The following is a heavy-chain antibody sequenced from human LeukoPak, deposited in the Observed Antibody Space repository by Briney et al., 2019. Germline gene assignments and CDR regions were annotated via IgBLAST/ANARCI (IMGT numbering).Heavy chain of an antibody. D-gene: IGHD4-17*01. J-gene: IGHJ4*02. V-gene: IGHV3-23*01. CDR2: ISGSGGNT. CDR1: GFTFTNYP. CDR3: AKERITTTAFDY. Sequence: GGSLRLSCAASGFTFTNYPMNCVRQAPGKGLEWVSDISGSGGNTHYADSVKGRFTISRDNSKNTLYLQMNSLRAEDTAIYYCAKERITTTAFDYWGQGTLVTVSS.